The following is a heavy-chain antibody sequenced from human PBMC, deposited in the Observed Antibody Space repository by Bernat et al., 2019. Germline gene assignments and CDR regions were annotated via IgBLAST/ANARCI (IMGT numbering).Heavy chain of an antibody. D-gene: IGHD6-19*01. Sequence: QVQLVQSGAEVKKPGASVKVSCKASGYTFTGYYMHWVRQAPGQGLEWMGRINPNSGGTNYAQKLQDRVTMTEGTSINTAYMGLSSLGSDDTAVYYCASLPNSIAVAGTASDYWGQGTLVTVSS. CDR2: INPNSGGT. CDR1: GYTFTGYY. J-gene: IGHJ4*02. V-gene: IGHV1-2*06. CDR3: ASLPNSIAVAGTASDY.